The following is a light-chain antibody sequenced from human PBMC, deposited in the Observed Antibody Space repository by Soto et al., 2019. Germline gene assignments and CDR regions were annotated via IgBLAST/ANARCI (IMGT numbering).Light chain of an antibody. CDR2: DVS. Sequence: EIVLTQSPATLSLSPGERATLSCRASQSVSSYLAWYQHKPGQAPRLLIYDVSSRATGIPAMFSGSGSGTDFTLTISSLESEDFAVYYCQQRSNWPPLYTFGQGTRLEIK. V-gene: IGKV3-11*01. J-gene: IGKJ5*01. CDR3: QQRSNWPPLYT. CDR1: QSVSSY.